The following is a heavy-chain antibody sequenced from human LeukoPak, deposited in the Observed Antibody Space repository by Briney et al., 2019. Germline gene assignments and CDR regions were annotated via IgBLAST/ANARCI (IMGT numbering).Heavy chain of an antibody. CDR1: GSSISSYY. Sequence: SETLSLTCTVSGSSISSYYWSWIRQPAGKGLEWLGRIYTSGSINYNPSLKSRVTISVDKSNNQFSLKLSSVTAADTAVYYCARETGPYYSYYMDVWGKGTTVTVSS. CDR3: ARETGPYYSYYMDV. D-gene: IGHD4-11*01. CDR2: IYTSGSI. V-gene: IGHV4-4*07. J-gene: IGHJ6*03.